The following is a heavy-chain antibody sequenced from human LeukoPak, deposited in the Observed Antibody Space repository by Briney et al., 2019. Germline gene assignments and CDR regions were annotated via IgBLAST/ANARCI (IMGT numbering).Heavy chain of an antibody. V-gene: IGHV3-30*02. D-gene: IGHD3-22*01. CDR1: GFTFSSYW. CDR2: IRYDGSNK. CDR3: VKTLIFGYYYDSSGYSRGDFDY. J-gene: IGHJ4*02. Sequence: GGSLRLSCAASGFTFSSYWMSWVRQAPGKGLEWVAFIRYDGSNKYYADSVKGRFTISRDNSKNTLYLQMNSLRAEDTAVYYCVKTLIFGYYYDSSGYSRGDFDYWGQGTLVTVSS.